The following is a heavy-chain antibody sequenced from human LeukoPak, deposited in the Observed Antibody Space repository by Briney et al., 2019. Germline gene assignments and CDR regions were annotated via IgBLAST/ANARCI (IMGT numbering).Heavy chain of an antibody. CDR3: ARDRGYYFDH. J-gene: IGHJ4*02. D-gene: IGHD3-3*01. Sequence: GGSLRLSCAASGFSFSTYSMNWVRQAPGKGPEWVSFISSSSSTIYYADSVEGRFTISRDNAKNSLYLQMNSLRAEDTAVYYCARDRGYYFDHWGQGTLVTVSS. CDR2: ISSSSSTI. CDR1: GFSFSTYS. V-gene: IGHV3-48*01.